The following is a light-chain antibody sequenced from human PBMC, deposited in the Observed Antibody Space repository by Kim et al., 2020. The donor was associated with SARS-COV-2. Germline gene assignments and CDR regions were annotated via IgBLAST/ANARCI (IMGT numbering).Light chain of an antibody. CDR3: QQYGTSPWT. J-gene: IGKJ1*01. CDR2: AAS. V-gene: IGKV3-20*01. CDR1: QSVSSSY. Sequence: EIVLTQSPGTLSLSPGERATLSCRASQSVSSSYLAWYQQKPGQAPRLLIYAASSRATGIPDRFSGSGSGTDFTLTISRLEPGDFAVYYCQQYGTSPWTFGQGTKVDIK.